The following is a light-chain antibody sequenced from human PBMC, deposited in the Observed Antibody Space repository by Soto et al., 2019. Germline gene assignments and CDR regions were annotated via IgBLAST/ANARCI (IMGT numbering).Light chain of an antibody. CDR1: KGIHTY. Sequence: DIQMTQSPSSLSASVGDRITITCRASKGIHTYLAWYQQKDEKVPILLIYAASTLQSGVPSRFSGSGSGTDFTLTISSLQPEDVATYYCQNYNSAPFTFGPGTKVDIK. J-gene: IGKJ3*01. V-gene: IGKV1-27*01. CDR3: QNYNSAPFT. CDR2: AAS.